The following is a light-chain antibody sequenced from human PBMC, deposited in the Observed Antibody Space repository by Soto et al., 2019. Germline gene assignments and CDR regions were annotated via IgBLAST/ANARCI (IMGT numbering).Light chain of an antibody. CDR2: DNN. CDR1: SSNIGNNY. CDR3: GTWDSSLSVVV. Sequence: QSVLTQPPSVSAAPGQKVTISCSGCSSNIGNNYVSWYQHLPGTAPKLLIYDNNKRPSGIPDRFSGSKSGTSATLGITGLQTGDEADYYCGTWDSSLSVVVFGGGTKLTVL. J-gene: IGLJ2*01. V-gene: IGLV1-51*01.